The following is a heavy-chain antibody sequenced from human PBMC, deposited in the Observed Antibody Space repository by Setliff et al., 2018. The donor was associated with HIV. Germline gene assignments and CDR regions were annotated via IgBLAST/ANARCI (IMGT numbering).Heavy chain of an antibody. CDR1: GYTFTSYA. D-gene: IGHD3-10*01. CDR2: INAGNGNT. J-gene: IGHJ6*03. Sequence: ASVKVSCKASGYTFTSYAMHWVRQAPGQRLEWMGWINAGNGNTKYSQKFQGRVTMTRNTSISTAYMELSSLRSEDAAVYYCASYYGSGAHYPYYYYMDVWGKGTTVTVSS. V-gene: IGHV1-3*01. CDR3: ASYYGSGAHYPYYYYMDV.